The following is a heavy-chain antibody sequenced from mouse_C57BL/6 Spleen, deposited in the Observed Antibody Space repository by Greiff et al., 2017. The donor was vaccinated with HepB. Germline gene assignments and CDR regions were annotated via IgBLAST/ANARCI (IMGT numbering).Heavy chain of an antibody. D-gene: IGHD2-3*01. J-gene: IGHJ4*01. CDR1: GYTFTSYW. CDR3: ARGGDGYLYYAMDY. CDR2: IDPSDSYT. Sequence: VQLQQSGAELVRPGTSVKLSCKASGYTFTSYWMHWVKQRPGQGLEWIGVIDPSDSYTNYNQKFKGKATLTVDTSSSTAYMQLSSLTSEDSAVYYCARGGDGYLYYAMDYWGQGTSVTVSS. V-gene: IGHV1-59*01.